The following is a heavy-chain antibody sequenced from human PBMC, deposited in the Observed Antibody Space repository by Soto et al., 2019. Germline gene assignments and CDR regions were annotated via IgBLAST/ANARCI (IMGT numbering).Heavy chain of an antibody. CDR1: GDSVSNNSAA. V-gene: IGHV6-1*01. CDR2: TYYRSKWYN. Sequence: PSQTLSLTCAISGDSVSNNSAAWNWIRQSPSRGLEWLGRTYYRSKWYNDYAVSVKSRITINPDTSKNQFSLQLNSVTPEDTAVYYCARDFFVRAAADPSPFDYRAQRTPVTGSS. CDR3: ARDFFVRAAADPSPFDY. J-gene: IGHJ4*02. D-gene: IGHD3-10*01.